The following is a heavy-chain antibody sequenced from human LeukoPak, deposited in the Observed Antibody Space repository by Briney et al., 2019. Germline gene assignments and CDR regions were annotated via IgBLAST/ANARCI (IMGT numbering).Heavy chain of an antibody. CDR2: INHSGST. CDR3: ARRLLDSSGYYPYYFDY. Sequence: SETLSLTCAVYGGSFSGYYWSWIRQPPGKGLEWIGEINHSGSTNYNPSPKSRVTISVDTSKNQFSLKLSSVTAADTAVYYCARRLLDSSGYYPYYFDYWGQGTLVTVSS. J-gene: IGHJ4*02. D-gene: IGHD3-22*01. CDR1: GGSFSGYY. V-gene: IGHV4-34*01.